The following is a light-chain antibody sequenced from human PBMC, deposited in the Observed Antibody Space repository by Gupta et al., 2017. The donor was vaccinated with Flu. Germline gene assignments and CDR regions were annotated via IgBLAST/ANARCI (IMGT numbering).Light chain of an antibody. V-gene: IGKV1-9*01. CDR1: QGMGSY. J-gene: IGKJ3*01. Sequence: DIQLTQSPSFMSASVGDRVTISCRASQGMGSYLAWYQQKPGRAPKLLIYATSTLQSGVPSRFSGSGSGTEFTLTIDNLQPEDFANYYCVQADYYPFTFGHGTTVDVK. CDR2: ATS. CDR3: VQADYYPFT.